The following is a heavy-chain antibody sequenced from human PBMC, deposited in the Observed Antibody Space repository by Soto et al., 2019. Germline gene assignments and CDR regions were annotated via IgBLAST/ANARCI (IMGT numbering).Heavy chain of an antibody. V-gene: IGHV1-46*04. CDR2: INLCDGGT. CDR3: ASELTGTAYVDV. D-gene: IGHD1-20*01. J-gene: IGHJ2*01. Sequence: QVQLVQSGAEVKKPGASVKVSCKASGYTFTNYHMHWVRQAPGLGLEWMGTINLCDGGTGYTERLQGRVTMTRDTSTSTGYMELSSLRSEDTAVYYCASELTGTAYVDVLGRRTLVTVSS. CDR1: GYTFTNYH.